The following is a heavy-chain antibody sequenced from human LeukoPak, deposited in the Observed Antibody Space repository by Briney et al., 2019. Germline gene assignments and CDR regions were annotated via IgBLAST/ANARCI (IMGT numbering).Heavy chain of an antibody. J-gene: IGHJ4*02. CDR3: ARAPYSGHYYGEY. CDR2: ISWNSGSI. Sequence: GGSLRLSCAASGFTFDDYAMHWVRQAPGKGLEWVSGISWNSGSIGYADSVKGRFTISRDNAKNSLYLQMNSLKAEDTAVYFCARAPYSGHYYGEYWGQGALVTVSS. D-gene: IGHD1-26*01. CDR1: GFTFDDYA. V-gene: IGHV3-9*01.